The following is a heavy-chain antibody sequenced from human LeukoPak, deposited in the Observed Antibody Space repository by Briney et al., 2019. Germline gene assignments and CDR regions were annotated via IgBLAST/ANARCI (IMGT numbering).Heavy chain of an antibody. V-gene: IGHV1-18*01. D-gene: IGHD6-19*01. CDR2: ISAYNGNT. CDR3: ARDYVAVALRMYNWFDP. CDR1: GYTFTSYG. J-gene: IGHJ5*02. Sequence: GASVKVSCKASGYTFTSYGISWVRQAPGQGLEWMGWISAYNGNTNYAQKFQGRVTMTRDTSISTAYMELSRLRSDDTAVYYCARDYVAVALRMYNWFDPWGQGTLVTVSS.